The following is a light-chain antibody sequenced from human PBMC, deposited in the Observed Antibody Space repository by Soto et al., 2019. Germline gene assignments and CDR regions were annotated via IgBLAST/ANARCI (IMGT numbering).Light chain of an antibody. Sequence: QSVLTQPPSVSAAPGQKGTISCSGSSSNIGKNYVSWYQQVPGTAPKLLNYDENKRPSGIPDRFSGSKSGTSATLGITGLQTGDEADYYCGSWDSSLMAVVFGGGTKLTVL. CDR1: SSNIGKNY. CDR3: GSWDSSLMAVV. CDR2: DEN. J-gene: IGLJ2*01. V-gene: IGLV1-51*01.